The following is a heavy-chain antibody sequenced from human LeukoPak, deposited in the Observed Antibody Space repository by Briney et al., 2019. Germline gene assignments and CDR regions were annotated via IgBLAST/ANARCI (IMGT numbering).Heavy chain of an antibody. D-gene: IGHD6-19*01. Sequence: PETLCLTCTVSGGSISGYYWSWLRQPAGKGLEWIGRLYASGSTYYNPPLKSRVTMSVDTSKNQFSLKLTSMTAADTAVYYCTGGSGWYRRLDYWGQGNLGTVSS. J-gene: IGHJ4*02. CDR2: LYASGST. CDR3: TGGSGWYRRLDY. CDR1: GGSISGYY. V-gene: IGHV4-4*07.